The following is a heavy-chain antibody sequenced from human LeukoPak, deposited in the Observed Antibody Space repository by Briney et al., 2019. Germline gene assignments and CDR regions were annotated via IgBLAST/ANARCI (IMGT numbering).Heavy chain of an antibody. CDR2: IKPDGSQT. D-gene: IGHD3-3*01. J-gene: IGHJ5*02. Sequence: PGGSLRLSCAASGFRFTSYWVNWVRQAPGKGLEWVGNIKPDGSQTYYVDSVKGRFTISRDNAKNSVSLQLNSLRAEDTAVYFCVRSIDAWGQGTLVTVSS. CDR3: VRSIDA. CDR1: GFRFTSYW. V-gene: IGHV3-7*03.